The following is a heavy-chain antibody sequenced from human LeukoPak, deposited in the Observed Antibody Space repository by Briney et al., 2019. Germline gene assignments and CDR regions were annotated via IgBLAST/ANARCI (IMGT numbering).Heavy chain of an antibody. D-gene: IGHD5-18*01. V-gene: IGHV1-69*01. Sequence: SVKVSCKASGGTFSSYAISWVRQAPGQGLEWMGGITPIFGTANYAQKFQGRVTITADESTSTAYMELSSLRSEDTAVYYCARDSAVDTAMDDAFDIWGQGTMVTVSS. CDR3: ARDSAVDTAMDDAFDI. CDR1: GGTFSSYA. CDR2: ITPIFGTA. J-gene: IGHJ3*02.